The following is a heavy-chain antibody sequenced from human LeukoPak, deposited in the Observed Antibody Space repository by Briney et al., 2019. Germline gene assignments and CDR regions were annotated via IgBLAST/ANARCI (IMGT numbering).Heavy chain of an antibody. Sequence: GGSLRLSCAASGFSFSDSWMSWVRQAPGKGPEWVANIKKDESQEHYADSVKGRFTVSRDNAKNSLFLQMNSLRVEDTAVYYCATYKNWVAGDVWGQGTTVSVSS. CDR3: ATYKNWVAGDV. CDR2: IKKDESQE. D-gene: IGHD7-27*01. J-gene: IGHJ6*02. V-gene: IGHV3-7*01. CDR1: GFSFSDSW.